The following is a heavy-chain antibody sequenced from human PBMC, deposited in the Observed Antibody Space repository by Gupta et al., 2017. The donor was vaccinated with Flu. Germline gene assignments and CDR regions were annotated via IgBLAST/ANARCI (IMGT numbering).Heavy chain of an antibody. J-gene: IGHJ4*02. D-gene: IGHD2-8*01. Sequence: EVQLLESGGGLVQPGGSLRLSCEASGFAFGSYVMSWIRHSPGKGLEWVSGMGGERGTAYYAVSVRGRFTISRDNSKNILSLQLNSLRSDDTAIYFCAKKGTAKYALSGVDYFDYWGQGTLVTVSS. CDR1: GFAFGSYV. CDR3: AKKGTAKYALSGVDYFDY. V-gene: IGHV3-23*01. CDR2: MGGERGTA.